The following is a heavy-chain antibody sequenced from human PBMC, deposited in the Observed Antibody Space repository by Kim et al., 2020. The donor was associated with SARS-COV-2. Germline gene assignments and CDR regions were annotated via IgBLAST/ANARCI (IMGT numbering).Heavy chain of an antibody. D-gene: IGHD6-6*01. V-gene: IGHV4-39*07. Sequence: SETLSLTCTVSGGSISSSSYYWGWIRQPPGKGLEWIGNIYYTGSTYYNPSLKSRVTISVATSKNQFSLKLSSVTAADTAVYYCARYSSSSDWFDHWGQGTLVTVSS. CDR2: IYYTGST. J-gene: IGHJ5*02. CDR1: GGSISSSSYY. CDR3: ARYSSSSDWFDH.